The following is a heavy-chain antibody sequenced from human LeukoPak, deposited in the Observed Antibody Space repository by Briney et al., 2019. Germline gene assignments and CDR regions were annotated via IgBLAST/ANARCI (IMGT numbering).Heavy chain of an antibody. D-gene: IGHD3-3*01. CDR3: ARASGIRYYDFWSGYLPGMDV. CDR2: IFYSGST. V-gene: IGHV4-59*01. CDR1: GGSISSYY. Sequence: SETLSLTCTVSGGSISSYYWSWIRQPPGKGLEWIGYIFYSGSTNYNPSLKSRVTISVDTSKNQFSLKLSSVTAADTAVYYCARASGIRYYDFWSGYLPGMDVWGQGTTVTVSS. J-gene: IGHJ6*02.